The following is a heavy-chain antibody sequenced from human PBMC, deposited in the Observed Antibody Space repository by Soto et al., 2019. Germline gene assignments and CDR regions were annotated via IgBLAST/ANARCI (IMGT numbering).Heavy chain of an antibody. CDR3: ASYNFGVFFDY. D-gene: IGHD3-3*01. CDR1: GGSISNYY. Sequence: QVQLQESGPGLVKPSETLSLTCTVSGGSISNYYWTWIRQSPGKGLEWIGYIYYSGSTNYNTSLKSRVTMSIDTSKNQFSLKVSSVTAADTAVYYCASYNFGVFFDYWGQGTLVTVSS. CDR2: IYYSGST. V-gene: IGHV4-59*01. J-gene: IGHJ4*02.